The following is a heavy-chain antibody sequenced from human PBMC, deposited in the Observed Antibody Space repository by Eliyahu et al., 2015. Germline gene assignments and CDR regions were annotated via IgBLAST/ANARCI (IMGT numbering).Heavy chain of an antibody. V-gene: IGHV3-23*04. CDR3: VWTNYYGSGSYYGGMDV. CDR1: GFTFSXXA. CDR2: ISGSGGST. J-gene: IGHJ6*02. Sequence: EVQLVESGGGLVQPGGSLRLSCAASGFTFSXXAMSWVRQAPGKGLEWVSAISGSGGSTYYADSVKGRFTISRDNSKNTLYLQMNSLRAEDTAVYYCVWTNYYGSGSYYGGMDVWGQGTTVTVSS. D-gene: IGHD3-10*01.